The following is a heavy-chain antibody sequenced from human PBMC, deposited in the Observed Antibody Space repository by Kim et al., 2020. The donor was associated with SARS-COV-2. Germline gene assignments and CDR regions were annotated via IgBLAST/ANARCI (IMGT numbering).Heavy chain of an antibody. D-gene: IGHD3-10*01. CDR1: GYTLTELS. CDR3: ATDFAYGSGSYPRFDY. CDR2: FDPEDGET. Sequence: ASVKVSCKVSGYTLTELSMHWVRQAPGKGLEWMGGFDPEDGETIYAQKFQGRVTMTEDTSTDTAYMELSSLRSKDTAVYYCATDFAYGSGSYPRFDYWGQGTLVTVSS. J-gene: IGHJ4*02. V-gene: IGHV1-24*01.